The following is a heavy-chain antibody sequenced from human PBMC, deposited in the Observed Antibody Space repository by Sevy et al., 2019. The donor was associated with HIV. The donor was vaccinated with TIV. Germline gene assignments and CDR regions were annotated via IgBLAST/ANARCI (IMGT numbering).Heavy chain of an antibody. V-gene: IGHV3-23*01. CDR2: ISGSGGST. J-gene: IGHJ4*02. D-gene: IGHD5-12*01. Sequence: GGSLRLSCAASGFTFSSYAMSWVRQAPGKGLEWVSAISGSGGSTYYADSVKGRFTISRDNSKNTRYLQMNSLRAEDTAVYYCANDRDNIVATITSHYWGQGTLVTVSS. CDR3: ANDRDNIVATITSHY. CDR1: GFTFSSYA.